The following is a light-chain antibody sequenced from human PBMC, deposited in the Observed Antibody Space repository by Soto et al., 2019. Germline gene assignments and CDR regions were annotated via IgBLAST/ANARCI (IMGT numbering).Light chain of an antibody. V-gene: IGLV2-14*01. Sequence: QSVLTQPASVSGSPGQSITISCTGTSSHYVSWYQQHPGKAPKLIIYEDAHRPSGVSNRFSGSKSGSTASLTISGLQAEDEAEYHCNAYTSSSVIFGGGTKVTVL. CDR1: SSHY. CDR3: NAYTSSSVI. J-gene: IGLJ2*01. CDR2: EDA.